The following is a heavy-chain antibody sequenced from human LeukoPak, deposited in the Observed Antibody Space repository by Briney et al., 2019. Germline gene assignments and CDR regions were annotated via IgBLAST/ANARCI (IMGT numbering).Heavy chain of an antibody. Sequence: GGSLRLSCAASGFTVSSNYMSWVRQAPGKGLEWVSVIYSGGTTYYADSVKGRFTISRDNSKNTLYLQMNSLRAEDTAVYYCARVRSGYDPIEYWGQGTLVTVFS. CDR3: ARVRSGYDPIEY. J-gene: IGHJ4*02. CDR1: GFTVSSNY. V-gene: IGHV3-53*01. CDR2: IYSGGTT. D-gene: IGHD5-12*01.